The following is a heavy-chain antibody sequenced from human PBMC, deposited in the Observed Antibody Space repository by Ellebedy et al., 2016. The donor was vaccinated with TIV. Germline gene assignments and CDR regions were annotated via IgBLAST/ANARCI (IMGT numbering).Heavy chain of an antibody. J-gene: IGHJ6*02. Sequence: ASVKVSCKGSGYSFTSYWIGWVRQMPGKGLEWMGIIYPGDSDTRYSPSFQGQVTISADKSIRTAYLQWSSLKASDTAMYYCATFSGSYYRRYYYGMDVWGQGTTVTVSS. D-gene: IGHD3-10*01. CDR3: ATFSGSYYRRYYYGMDV. CDR1: GYSFTSYW. V-gene: IGHV5-51*01. CDR2: IYPGDSDT.